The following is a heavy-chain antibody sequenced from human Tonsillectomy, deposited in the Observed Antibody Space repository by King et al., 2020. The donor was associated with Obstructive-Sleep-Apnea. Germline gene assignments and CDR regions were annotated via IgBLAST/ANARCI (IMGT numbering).Heavy chain of an antibody. J-gene: IGHJ6*02. V-gene: IGHV1-8*01. D-gene: IGHD3-10*01. CDR1: GYTFTSYD. CDR3: AIGYSYYYGSGSYYYYYGMDV. Sequence: QLVQSGAEVKKPGASVKVSCKASGYTFTSYDINWVRQATGQGLEWMGWMNPNSGNTGYAQKFQGRVTMTRNTSISTAYMELSSLRSEDTAVYYLAIGYSYYYGSGSYYYYYGMDVWGQGTTVTVSS. CDR2: MNPNSGNT.